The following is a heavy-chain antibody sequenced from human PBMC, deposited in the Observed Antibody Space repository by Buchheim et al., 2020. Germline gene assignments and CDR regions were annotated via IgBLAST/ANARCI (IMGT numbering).Heavy chain of an antibody. Sequence: VQVLESGGGLVQPGGSLRLSCAASGLTFSSYAMFWVRQAPGKGLEWVAVIWYDGSNKYYADSVKGRFTISRDNSKNTLYLQMNSLRAEDTAVYYCARDGYSSGWRYYYYYYGMDVWGQGTT. D-gene: IGHD6-19*01. CDR1: GLTFSSYA. CDR2: IWYDGSNK. V-gene: IGHV3-33*08. CDR3: ARDGYSSGWRYYYYYYGMDV. J-gene: IGHJ6*02.